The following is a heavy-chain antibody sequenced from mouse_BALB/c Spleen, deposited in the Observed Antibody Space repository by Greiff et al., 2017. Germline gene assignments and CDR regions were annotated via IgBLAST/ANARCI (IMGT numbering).Heavy chain of an antibody. V-gene: IGHV1-84*02. Sequence: QVQLQQSGPELVKPGASVKISCKASGYTFTDYYINWVKQKPGQGLEWIGWIYPGSGNTKYNEKFKGKATLTVDTSSSTAYMQLSSLTSEDTAVYICERNYDYGWGFAYWGQGTLVTVSA. CDR2: IYPGSGNT. J-gene: IGHJ3*01. CDR3: ERNYDYGWGFAY. CDR1: GYTFTDYY. D-gene: IGHD2-4*01.